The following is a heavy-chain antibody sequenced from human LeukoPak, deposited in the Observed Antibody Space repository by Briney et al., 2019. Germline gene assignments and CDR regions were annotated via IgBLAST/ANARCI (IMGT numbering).Heavy chain of an antibody. D-gene: IGHD3-10*01. CDR3: VRVALYYYGSESYYFFEH. CDR2: ISSSGSTI. Sequence: GGSLTLSCAASGFTFSSYEMNWVRQAPGKGLEWVSYISSSGSTIYYADSVKGRFTISRDNAKNSLYLLMNTLRVEDTAIYYRVRVALYYYGSESYYFFEHWGQGTPVTASS. J-gene: IGHJ4*02. CDR1: GFTFSSYE. V-gene: IGHV3-48*03.